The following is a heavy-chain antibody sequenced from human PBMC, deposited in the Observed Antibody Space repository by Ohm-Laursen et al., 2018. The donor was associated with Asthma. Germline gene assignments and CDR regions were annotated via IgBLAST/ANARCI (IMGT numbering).Heavy chain of an antibody. CDR3: ARIGPEWELPGREYSLHH. V-gene: IGHV3-21*01. Sequence: SLRLSCTASGIALSNAWMSWVRQAPGKGLEWVASISTASSFIYYADSVRGRFTTSRDNARNSVYLQMNSLRAEDTALYYCARIGPEWELPGREYSLHHWGEGTLVTVSS. J-gene: IGHJ1*01. CDR2: ISTASSFI. CDR1: GIALSNAW. D-gene: IGHD1-26*01.